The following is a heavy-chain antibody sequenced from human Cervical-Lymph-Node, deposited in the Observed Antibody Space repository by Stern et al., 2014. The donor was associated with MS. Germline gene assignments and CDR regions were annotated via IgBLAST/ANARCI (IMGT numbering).Heavy chain of an antibody. CDR2: ISSSSSYT. Sequence: VQLVESGGGLVKPGGSLRLSCAASGFTFSDYYMRWIRQAPRKGLEWGSYISSSSSYTNYADSVKGRFTISRDNAKNSLYLQMNSLRAEDTAVYYCARDSKYCSSTSCYFGLTDSLPTLWGQGTTVTVSS. J-gene: IGHJ6*02. V-gene: IGHV3-11*06. D-gene: IGHD2-2*01. CDR1: GFTFSDYY. CDR3: ARDSKYCSSTSCYFGLTDSLPTL.